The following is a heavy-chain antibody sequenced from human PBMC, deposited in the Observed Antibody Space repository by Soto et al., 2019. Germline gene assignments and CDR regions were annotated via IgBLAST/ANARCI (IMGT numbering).Heavy chain of an antibody. Sequence: GESLKISCQGSGYSFANYWIAWVRQMPGKGLEYMGIIYPSDSNTRYSPSFQGQVTISADKSISTAYLQWSSLKASDTAIYFCARHGFYGDYSSNYFDPWGQGTLVTVSS. V-gene: IGHV5-51*01. CDR3: ARHGFYGDYSSNYFDP. CDR2: IYPSDSNT. CDR1: GYSFANYW. D-gene: IGHD4-17*01. J-gene: IGHJ5*02.